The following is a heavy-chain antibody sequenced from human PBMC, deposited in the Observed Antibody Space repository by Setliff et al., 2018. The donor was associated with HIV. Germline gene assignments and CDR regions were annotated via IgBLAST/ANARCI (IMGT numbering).Heavy chain of an antibody. V-gene: IGHV3-30*02. CDR2: IRFDGSNR. Sequence: GGSLRLSCAASEIRFRNYGMHWVRQAPGKGLEWVAFIRFDGSNRYYGDSVKGRFTISRDNFKNTLYLQMNSLRAEDTAVYYCARDYRLGSNYYYYYMDVWGKGTTVTVSS. CDR1: EIRFRNYG. D-gene: IGHD3-10*01. CDR3: ARDYRLGSNYYYYYMDV. J-gene: IGHJ6*03.